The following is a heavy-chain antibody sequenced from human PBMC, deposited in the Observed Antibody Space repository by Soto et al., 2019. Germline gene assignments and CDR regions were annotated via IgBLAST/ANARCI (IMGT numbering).Heavy chain of an antibody. CDR1: GGSIASSPYY. D-gene: IGHD6-13*01. CDR2: VHHSETT. CDR3: TRDTSSTSLRAEYFQF. Sequence: PSETMSVTCPVSGGSIASSPYYLGWIRQSPGKGLEWIGSVHHSETTYYNPSLKGRVTISMDTSKNQFSLRLTSVTAADTAVYYCTRDTSSTSLRAEYFQFWGQGTQVTVSS. V-gene: IGHV4-39*02. J-gene: IGHJ1*01.